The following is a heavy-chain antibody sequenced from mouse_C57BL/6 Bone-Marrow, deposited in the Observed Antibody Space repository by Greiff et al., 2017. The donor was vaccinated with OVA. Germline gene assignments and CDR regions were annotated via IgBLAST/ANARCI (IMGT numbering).Heavy chain of an antibody. CDR3: SREVYDYFDY. D-gene: IGHD1-1*01. CDR1: GYTFTSYT. J-gene: IGHJ2*01. V-gene: IGHV1-4*01. CDR2: INPSSGYT. Sequence: QVQLQQSGAELARPGASVKMSCKASGYTFTSYTMHWVKQRPGQGLEWIGYINPSSGYTKYNQKFKDKATLTADKSSSTAYMQLSSLTSEDSAVYYCSREVYDYFDYWGQGTTLTVSA.